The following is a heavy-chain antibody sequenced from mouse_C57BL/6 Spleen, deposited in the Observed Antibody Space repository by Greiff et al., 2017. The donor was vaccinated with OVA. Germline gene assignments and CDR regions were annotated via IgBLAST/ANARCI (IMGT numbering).Heavy chain of an antibody. CDR2: IDPSDSYT. CDR3: ARNYYSNFDY. D-gene: IGHD2-5*01. V-gene: IGHV1-50*01. J-gene: IGHJ2*01. CDR1: GYTFTSYW. Sequence: QVQLKQPGAELVKPGASVKLSCKASGYTFTSYWMQWVKQRPGQGLEWIGEIDPSDSYTNYNQKFKGKATLTVDTSSSTAYMQLSSLTSEDSAVYYCARNYYSNFDYWGQGTTLTVSS.